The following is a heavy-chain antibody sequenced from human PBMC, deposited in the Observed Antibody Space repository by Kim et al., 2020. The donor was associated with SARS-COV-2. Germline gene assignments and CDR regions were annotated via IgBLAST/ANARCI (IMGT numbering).Heavy chain of an antibody. D-gene: IGHD3-22*01. V-gene: IGHV4-59*09. CDR3: ARGFGYYYDSSGYHWFDP. J-gene: IGHJ5*02. Sequence: KSRVTISVDTSKNQFSLKLSSVTAADTAVYYCARGFGYYYDSSGYHWFDPWGQGTLVTVSS.